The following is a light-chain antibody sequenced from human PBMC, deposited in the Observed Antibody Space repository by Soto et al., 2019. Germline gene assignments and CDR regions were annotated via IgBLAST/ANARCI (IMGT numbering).Light chain of an antibody. CDR3: ATWDDSLHGYV. CDR2: TSN. V-gene: IGLV1-44*01. CDR1: NSNIGSNK. J-gene: IGLJ1*01. Sequence: QSVLTQPPSASGTPGQRVTISCSVSNSNIGSNKVNWYQQLPGTAPKLLIYTSNQRPSGVPDRFSGSKSGTSASLAISGLQSEDEADYYCATWDDSLHGYVFGTGTKVTLL.